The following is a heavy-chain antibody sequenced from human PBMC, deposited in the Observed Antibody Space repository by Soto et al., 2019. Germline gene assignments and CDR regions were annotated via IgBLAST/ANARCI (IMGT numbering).Heavy chain of an antibody. J-gene: IGHJ4*02. CDR3: AGASSGWSSFDY. CDR2: ISSSSSYI. Sequence: EVQLVESGGGLVKPGGSLRLSCAASGFTFSSYSMNWVRQAPGKGLEWVSSISSSSSYIYYADSVKGRFTISRDNAKNSLFQQINSLRAEDTAVYYCAGASSGWSSFDYWGQGTLVTVSS. V-gene: IGHV3-21*01. D-gene: IGHD6-19*01. CDR1: GFTFSSYS.